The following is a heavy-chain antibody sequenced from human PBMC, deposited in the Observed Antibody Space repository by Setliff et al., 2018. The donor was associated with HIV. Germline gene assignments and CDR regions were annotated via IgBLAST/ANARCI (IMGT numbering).Heavy chain of an antibody. J-gene: IGHJ4*02. CDR3: VSSQSPQDRAVIIGGL. V-gene: IGHV3-7*01. Sequence: AGGSLRLSCVASGLTFNRYWMSWVRQVPGKGLEWVSNTKYEGSESYYADSVKGRFFISRDNSRNTLHLQMNSLRPDDTAVYYCVSSQSPQDRAVIIGGLWGQGTLVTVPQ. D-gene: IGHD3-10*01. CDR1: GLTFNRYW. CDR2: TKYEGSES.